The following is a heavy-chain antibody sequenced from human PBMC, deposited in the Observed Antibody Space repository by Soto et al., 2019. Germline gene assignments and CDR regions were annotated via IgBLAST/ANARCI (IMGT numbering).Heavy chain of an antibody. CDR1: EFTFSSYG. CDR3: AKDPHSSGWYYYFDY. D-gene: IGHD6-19*01. V-gene: IGHV3-23*01. Sequence: GGSLRLSCAASEFTFSSYGMSWVRQAPGKGLEWVSAISGSGDTTYYADSVKGRFTISRDNSKNTLYLQMNSLRAEDTAVYYCAKDPHSSGWYYYFDYWGQGTLVTVSS. CDR2: ISGSGDTT. J-gene: IGHJ4*02.